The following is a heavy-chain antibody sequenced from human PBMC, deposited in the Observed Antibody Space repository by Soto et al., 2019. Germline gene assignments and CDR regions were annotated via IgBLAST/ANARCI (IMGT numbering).Heavy chain of an antibody. V-gene: IGHV4-59*01. CDR1: GGSISSYY. J-gene: IGHJ4*02. CDR2: IYYSGST. Sequence: ASETLSLTCTVFGGSISSYYWSWIRQPPGKGLEWIGYIYYSGSTNYNPSLKSRVTISVDTSKNQFSLKLSSVTAADTAVYYCARVNWFGEAPIPYFAYWGQGTLVTVSS. D-gene: IGHD3-10*01. CDR3: ARVNWFGEAPIPYFAY.